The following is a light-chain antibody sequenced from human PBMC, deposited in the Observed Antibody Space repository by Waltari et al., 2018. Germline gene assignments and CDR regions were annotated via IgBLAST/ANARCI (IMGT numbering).Light chain of an antibody. J-gene: IGLJ2*01. CDR3: SSYTSASALML. CDR2: DVT. V-gene: IGLV2-14*03. CDR1: TSNLGTYDY. Sequence: QSALTQPASVSGSPGQSITISCTGSTSNLGTYDYVSWYQHHPGKAPKLIIFDVTNRPSGVSERFSGSKSGNTASLTISGLQAEDEADYHCSSYTSASALMLFGGGTKLTVL.